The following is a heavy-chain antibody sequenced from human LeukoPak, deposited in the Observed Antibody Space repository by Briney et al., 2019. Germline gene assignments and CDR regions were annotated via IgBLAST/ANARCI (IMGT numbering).Heavy chain of an antibody. V-gene: IGHV3-7*01. CDR3: ARVIRRGYSGYEPDDAFDI. CDR2: IKQDGSEK. J-gene: IGHJ3*02. D-gene: IGHD5-12*01. CDR1: GFTFSSYW. Sequence: GGSLRLSCAASGFTFSSYWMSWVRQAPGKGLEWVANIKQDGSEKYYVDSVKGRFTISRDNAKNSLYLQMNSLRAEDTAVYYCARVIRRGYSGYEPDDAFDIWGQATMVTVSS.